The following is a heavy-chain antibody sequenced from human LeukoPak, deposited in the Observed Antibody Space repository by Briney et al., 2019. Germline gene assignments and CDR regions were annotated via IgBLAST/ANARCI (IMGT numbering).Heavy chain of an antibody. D-gene: IGHD4-17*01. CDR2: IYHSGST. Sequence: SETLSLTCTVSGYSISSGYYWGWIRQPPGKGLEWIGSIYHSGSTYYNPSLKSRVTISVDTSKNQFSLKLSSVTAADTAVYYCVYGRDVWGKGTTVTISS. CDR3: VYGRDV. CDR1: GYSISSGYY. V-gene: IGHV4-38-2*02. J-gene: IGHJ6*04.